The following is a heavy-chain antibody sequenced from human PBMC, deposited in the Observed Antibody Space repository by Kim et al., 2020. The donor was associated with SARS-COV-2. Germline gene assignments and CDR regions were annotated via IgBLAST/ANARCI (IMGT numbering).Heavy chain of an antibody. CDR2: FDPEDGET. D-gene: IGHD1-26*01. CDR3: ATDVELPTASALGH. Sequence: ASVKVSCKVSGYTLTELSMHWVRQAPGKGLEWMGGFDPEDGETIYAQKFQGRVTMTEDTSTDTAYMELSSLRSEDTAVYYCATDVELPTASALGHWGQGTLVTVSS. V-gene: IGHV1-24*01. J-gene: IGHJ4*02. CDR1: GYTLTELS.